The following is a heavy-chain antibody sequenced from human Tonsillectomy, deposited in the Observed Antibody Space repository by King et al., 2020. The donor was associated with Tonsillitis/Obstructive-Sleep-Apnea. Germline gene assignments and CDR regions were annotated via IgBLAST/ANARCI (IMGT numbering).Heavy chain of an antibody. CDR3: ARVSMVTAAIYYYYMDG. V-gene: IGHV4-61*01. J-gene: IGHJ6*03. Sequence: VQLQESGPGLVKPSETLSLTCTVSGGSVSSGSYYWSWIRQPPGKGLEWIGYIYYSGSTNYNPSLKSRVTISVDTSKNQFSLKLSSVTAADTAVYYCARVSMVTAAIYYYYMDGWGKGTTVTVSS. CDR1: GGSVSSGSYY. CDR2: IYYSGST. D-gene: IGHD2-2*02.